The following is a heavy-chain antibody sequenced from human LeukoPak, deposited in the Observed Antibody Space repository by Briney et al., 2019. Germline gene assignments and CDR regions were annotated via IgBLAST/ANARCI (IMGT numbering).Heavy chain of an antibody. V-gene: IGHV1-69*01. D-gene: IGHD6-19*01. CDR1: GGTFSSYA. Sequence: SVKVSCKASGGTFSSYAISWVRQAPGQGLEWMGGIIPIFSTANYAQKFQGRVTITADESTSTAYMELSSLRSEDTAVYYCARSLTGYSSGWFNYCYYYGMDVWGQGTTVTVSS. CDR2: IIPIFSTA. CDR3: ARSLTGYSSGWFNYCYYYGMDV. J-gene: IGHJ6*02.